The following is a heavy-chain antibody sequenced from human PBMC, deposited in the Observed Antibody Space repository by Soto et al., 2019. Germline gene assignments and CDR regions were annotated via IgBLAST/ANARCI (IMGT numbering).Heavy chain of an antibody. CDR1: GGSISSGDYY. V-gene: IGHV4-30-4*01. CDR2: IHSSGSI. CDR3: ARDLDGLHDDTSGPFPRPG. D-gene: IGHD3-22*01. Sequence: GGSISSGDYYWSWIRQPPGRGLEWIGYIHSSGSIYYNPSLKSRATMSIDTAGNQFSLKVSSVTVADTAVYYCARDLDGLHDDTSGPFPRPGWGQGTLVTVSS. J-gene: IGHJ1*01.